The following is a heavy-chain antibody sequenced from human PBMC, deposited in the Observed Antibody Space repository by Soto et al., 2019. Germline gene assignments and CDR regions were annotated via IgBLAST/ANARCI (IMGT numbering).Heavy chain of an antibody. Sequence: GESLKISCRGSGYTFTNYWIGWVRQMPGKGLEWMGIIYPGDSDTRYSPSFQGQVTISADKSIRTAYLQWNSLKASDTAMYYCARWGLTTVGPYYFDYWGQGTLVTVSS. D-gene: IGHD4-4*01. CDR2: IYPGDSDT. J-gene: IGHJ4*02. V-gene: IGHV5-51*01. CDR1: GYTFTNYW. CDR3: ARWGLTTVGPYYFDY.